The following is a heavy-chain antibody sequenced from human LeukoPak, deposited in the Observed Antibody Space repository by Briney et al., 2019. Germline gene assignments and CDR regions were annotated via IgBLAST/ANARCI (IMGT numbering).Heavy chain of an antibody. Sequence: GGSLRLSCAASGFTFSSYEMNWVRQAPGRGLEWISYISSSGSSIYYADSVKGRFTISRDNAKNSLYLQMNSLGPEDTAVYYCARDPYSGNYGNYYYYMDVWGKGTTVTISS. CDR1: GFTFSSYE. CDR2: ISSSGSSI. J-gene: IGHJ6*03. D-gene: IGHD1-26*01. V-gene: IGHV3-48*03. CDR3: ARDPYSGNYGNYYYYMDV.